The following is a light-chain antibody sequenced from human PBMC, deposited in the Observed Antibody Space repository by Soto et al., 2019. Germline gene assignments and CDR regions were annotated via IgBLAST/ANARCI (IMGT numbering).Light chain of an antibody. CDR1: QSISSW. Sequence: DIQMTQSPSTLSASVGDRVTITCRASQSISSWLAWYQQKPGKAPNLLIYEASSLESGVPSRFSGSGSGTEFTLIISSMQPNDFVTYYCQKYKSYFRTFGQGTKVEIK. CDR3: QKYKSYFRT. J-gene: IGKJ1*01. V-gene: IGKV1-5*03. CDR2: EAS.